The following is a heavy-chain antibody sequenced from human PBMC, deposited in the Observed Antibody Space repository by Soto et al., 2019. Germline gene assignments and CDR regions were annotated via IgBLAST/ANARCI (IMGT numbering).Heavy chain of an antibody. CDR2: IYYSGST. CDR3: ARVGATYYYDSSGYQITHGWLDY. V-gene: IGHV4-59*01. CDR1: GGSISSYY. J-gene: IGHJ4*02. Sequence: PSETLSLTCTVSGGSISSYYWSWIRQPPWKGLEWIGYIYYSGSTNYNPSLKSRVTISVDTSKNQFSLKLSSVTAADTAVYYCARVGATYYYDSSGYQITHGWLDYWGQGTLVTVSS. D-gene: IGHD3-22*01.